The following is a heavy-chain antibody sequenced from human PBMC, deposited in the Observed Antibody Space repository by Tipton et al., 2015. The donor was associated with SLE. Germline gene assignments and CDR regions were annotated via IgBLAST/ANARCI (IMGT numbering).Heavy chain of an antibody. CDR1: GFTFSDST. J-gene: IGHJ4*02. D-gene: IGHD2-21*01. CDR2: VRSKLKNYDT. Sequence: SLRLSCAASGFTFSDSTIHWVREASGKGLEWVGRVRSKLKNYDTAYGASVKGRFTISRDDSKNTAFLQMNSLKSEDTAMYYCASPGLDYGGYYFSYWGQGTLVTVSS. V-gene: IGHV3-73*01. CDR3: ASPGLDYGGYYFSY.